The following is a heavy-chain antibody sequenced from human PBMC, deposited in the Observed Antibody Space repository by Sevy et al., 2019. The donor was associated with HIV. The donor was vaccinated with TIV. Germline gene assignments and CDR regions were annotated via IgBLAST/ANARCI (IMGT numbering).Heavy chain of an antibody. Sequence: GGSLRLSCAASGFTFSNAWMNWVSQAPGKGLEWDGRIKSKTDGGTTDYVAPVKGRFTISRDDSKNTLDLQMNSLKAEDTAVYYCTTDGGGYNYGYCFDYWGQGTLVTVSS. D-gene: IGHD5-18*01. CDR2: IKSKTDGGTT. CDR3: TTDGGGYNYGYCFDY. J-gene: IGHJ4*02. V-gene: IGHV3-15*07. CDR1: GFTFSNAW.